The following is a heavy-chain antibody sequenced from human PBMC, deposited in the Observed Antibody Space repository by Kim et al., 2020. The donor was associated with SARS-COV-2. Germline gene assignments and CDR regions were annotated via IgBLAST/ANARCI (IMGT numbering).Heavy chain of an antibody. CDR2: ISSSSTI. Sequence: GGSLRLSCAASGFTFSSYSMNWVRQAPGKGLEWVSYISSSSTIYYADSVKGRFTISRDNAKNSLYLQMNSLRDEDTAVYYCASIRPGRYDSTYLYYYYYGMDVWGQGTTVTVSS. J-gene: IGHJ6*02. CDR1: GFTFSSYS. CDR3: ASIRPGRYDSTYLYYYYYGMDV. D-gene: IGHD5-12*01. V-gene: IGHV3-48*02.